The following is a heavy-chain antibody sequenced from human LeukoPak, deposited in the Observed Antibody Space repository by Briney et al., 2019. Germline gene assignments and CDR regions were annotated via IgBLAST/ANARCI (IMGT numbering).Heavy chain of an antibody. D-gene: IGHD1-26*01. CDR1: GFTSSSYA. J-gene: IGHJ4*02. CDR3: AKGGKWDVTPFDY. V-gene: IGHV3-23*01. Sequence: GGSLGLSCAASGFTSSSYAMSWVRQAPGKGLEWVSAISGSGGSTYYADSVKGRFTISRDNSKNTLYLQVNSLRAEDTAVYYCAKGGKWDVTPFDYWGQGTLVTVSS. CDR2: ISGSGGST.